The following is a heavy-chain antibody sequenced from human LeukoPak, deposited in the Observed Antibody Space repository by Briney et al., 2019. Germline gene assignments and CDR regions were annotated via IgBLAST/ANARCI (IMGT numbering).Heavy chain of an antibody. CDR2: IWYDGSNK. V-gene: IGHV3-33*01. J-gene: IGHJ4*02. D-gene: IGHD4-23*01. CDR1: GFTFSSYG. CDR3: ARDPRTTVVTPSDFDY. Sequence: GGSLRLSCAASGFTFSSYGMHWVRQAPGKGLEWVAVIWYDGSNKYYADSVKGRFTISRDNSKNTLYLQMNSLRAEDTAVYYCARDPRTTVVTPSDFDYWGQGTLVTVSS.